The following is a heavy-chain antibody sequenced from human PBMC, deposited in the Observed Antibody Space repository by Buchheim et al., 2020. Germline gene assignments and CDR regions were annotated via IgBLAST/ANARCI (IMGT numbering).Heavy chain of an antibody. V-gene: IGHV3-7*01. CDR2: IKQDGSEK. CDR3: ASSTYCGDDCYYYYYYGMDV. CDR1: GFTFSSYW. D-gene: IGHD2-21*01. J-gene: IGHJ6*02. Sequence: EVQLVESGGGLVQPGGSLRLSCAASGFTFSSYWMSWVRQAPGKGLEWVANIKQDGSEKYYVDSVKGRFTISRDNAKNSLYLQMNSLRAEDTAVYYCASSTYCGDDCYYYYYYGMDVWGQGTT.